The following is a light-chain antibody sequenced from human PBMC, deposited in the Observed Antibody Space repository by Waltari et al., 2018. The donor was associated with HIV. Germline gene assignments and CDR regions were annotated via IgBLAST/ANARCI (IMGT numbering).Light chain of an antibody. Sequence: DIQMTQSPSTLSASVGDRVTITCRASQKISSWLAWYQQRPGKAPNLLVYQASTLQGGVPSRFSGSGSVTYFTLTINRLQSDDFGTYYCQQYDTFPYTFGPGTNLEIK. CDR2: QAS. CDR3: QQYDTFPYT. V-gene: IGKV1-5*01. J-gene: IGKJ2*01. CDR1: QKISSW.